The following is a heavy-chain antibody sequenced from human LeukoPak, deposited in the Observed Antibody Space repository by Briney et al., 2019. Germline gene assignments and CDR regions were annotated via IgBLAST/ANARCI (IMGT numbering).Heavy chain of an antibody. Sequence: PGGSLRLSCAASGFTFSTYTMNWVRQAPGKGLEWVSYISHSGTSIYYADSVKGRFTISRDNAKNSVYLQMNSLRAEDTAVYYCASAYYYGSGSYYFDYWGQGTLVTVSS. D-gene: IGHD3-10*01. CDR2: ISHSGTSI. CDR1: GFTFSTYT. J-gene: IGHJ4*02. CDR3: ASAYYYGSGSYYFDY. V-gene: IGHV3-48*04.